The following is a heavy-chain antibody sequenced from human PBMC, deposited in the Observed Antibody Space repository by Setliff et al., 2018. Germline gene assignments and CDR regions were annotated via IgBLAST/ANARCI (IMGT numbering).Heavy chain of an antibody. Sequence: SETLSLTCTVSGYSISSGYYWGWIRQPPGKGLEWIGSIYHSGSTYYNPSLKSRVTISVDTSKNQFSLKLSSVTAADTAVYYCASSPGYSSGWYEGWGQGTLVTVPQ. CDR2: IYHSGST. CDR3: ASSPGYSSGWYEG. CDR1: GYSISSGYY. J-gene: IGHJ4*02. V-gene: IGHV4-38-2*02. D-gene: IGHD6-19*01.